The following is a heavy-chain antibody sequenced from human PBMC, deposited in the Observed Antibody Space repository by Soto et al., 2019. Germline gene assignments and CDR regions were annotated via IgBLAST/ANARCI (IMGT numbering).Heavy chain of an antibody. CDR2: IFYSGST. CDR1: GGSISGHY. V-gene: IGHV4-59*11. J-gene: IGHJ4*02. CDR3: AGVCSRGWSPAY. Sequence: QVQLQESGPGLVKPSDTLSLTCTVSGGSISGHYWIWIRQPPGEGMEWIGYIFYSGSTTYNKNPSLKSRVTMSVETCMNQFALRLSPVTDADTAVDYGAGVCSRGWSPAYWGQGALVTVSS. D-gene: IGHD6-19*01.